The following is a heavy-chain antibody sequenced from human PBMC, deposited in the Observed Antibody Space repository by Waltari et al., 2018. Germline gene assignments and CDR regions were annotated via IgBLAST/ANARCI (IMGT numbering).Heavy chain of an antibody. Sequence: EVLLMESGGGLLKRGGSLRVSCAALGFAVRSSYMNWVRQAPGRGLEWVSGIHAGGNTYYADSVQGRFTISRDNSKNTLYLQMNSLRAEDTAVYYCAKDRSYGHSLANWGQGTLVTVSS. V-gene: IGHV3-53*01. D-gene: IGHD4-17*01. CDR1: GFAVRSSY. J-gene: IGHJ4*02. CDR2: IHAGGNT. CDR3: AKDRSYGHSLAN.